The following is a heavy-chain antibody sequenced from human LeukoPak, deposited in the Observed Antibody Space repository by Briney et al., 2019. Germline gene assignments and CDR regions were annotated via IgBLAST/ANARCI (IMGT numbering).Heavy chain of an antibody. CDR3: ARAPGTVAIDY. V-gene: IGHV4-39*07. CDR1: GGSISSSSYY. D-gene: IGHD5-12*01. Sequence: PSETLSLTCTVSGGSISSSSYYWTWIRQPPGKGLEWIGEINHSGIINYNPFLKSRVTISVDTSKNQFSLKVTSLTAADTAVYYCARAPGTVAIDYWGQGTLVTVSS. J-gene: IGHJ4*02. CDR2: INHSGII.